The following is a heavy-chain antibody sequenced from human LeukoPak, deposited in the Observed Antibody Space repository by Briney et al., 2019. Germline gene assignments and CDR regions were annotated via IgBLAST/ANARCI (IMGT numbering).Heavy chain of an antibody. CDR3: ARYYGSGGYPFDC. Sequence: PSETLSLTCTVSGGSMSSYYWTWIRQPPGKGLEWIGYIYYSGNTYYSPSLKSRVTISVDTSKNQYSLQLTSVTAADTAVYYCARYYGSGGYPFDCWGQGTLVTVSS. CDR2: IYYSGNT. J-gene: IGHJ4*02. D-gene: IGHD3-10*01. CDR1: GGSMSSYY. V-gene: IGHV4-59*08.